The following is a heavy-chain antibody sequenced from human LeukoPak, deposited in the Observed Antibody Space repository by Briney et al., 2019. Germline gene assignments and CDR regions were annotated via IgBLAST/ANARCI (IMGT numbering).Heavy chain of an antibody. CDR1: GGSISSSSYY. CDR3: ARAHQWGAALYYYYGMDV. CDR2: INHSGST. J-gene: IGHJ6*02. Sequence: SETLSLTCTISGGSISSSSYYWGWIRQPPGKGLEWIGEINHSGSTNYNPSLKSRVTISVDTSKNQFSLKLSSVTAADTAVYYCARAHQWGAALYYYYGMDVWGQGTTVTVSS. V-gene: IGHV4-39*07. D-gene: IGHD1-26*01.